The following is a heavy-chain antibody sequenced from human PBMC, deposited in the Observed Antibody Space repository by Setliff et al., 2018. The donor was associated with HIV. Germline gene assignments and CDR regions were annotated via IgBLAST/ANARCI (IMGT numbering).Heavy chain of an antibody. J-gene: IGHJ6*03. V-gene: IGHV4-61*09. CDR2: IYTSGNT. D-gene: IGHD4-17*01. CDR3: ARGNSRRLRVHYYYYYMDV. Sequence: SETLSLTCTVPGGSISSGSYYWSWIRQPAGKGLEWIGHIYTSGNTNHNPSLKSRVTISVDTSENQFSLKLSSVTAADTAVYYCARGNSRRLRVHYYYYYMDVWGKGTTVTVSS. CDR1: GGSISSGSYY.